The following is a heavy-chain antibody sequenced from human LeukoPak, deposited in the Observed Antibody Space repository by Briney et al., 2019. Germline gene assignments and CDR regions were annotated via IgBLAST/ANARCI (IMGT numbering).Heavy chain of an antibody. J-gene: IGHJ4*02. Sequence: ASVKVSCKASGYTFTSYGISWVRQAPGQGLEWMGWISAYNGNTNYAQKLQGRVTMTRDTSTSTVYMELSSLRPEDTAVYYCARGRGPSDYWGQGTLVTVSS. CDR2: ISAYNGNT. CDR1: GYTFTSYG. V-gene: IGHV1-18*01. CDR3: ARGRGPSDY.